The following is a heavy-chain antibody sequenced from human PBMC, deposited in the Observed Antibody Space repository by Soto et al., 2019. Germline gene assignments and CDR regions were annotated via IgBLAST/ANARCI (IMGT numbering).Heavy chain of an antibody. V-gene: IGHV5-51*01. J-gene: IGHJ4*02. Sequence: HGESLKISCKGSGYSFTSYWIGWVRQMPGKGLEWMGIIYPGDSDTRYSPSFQGQVTISADKSISTAYLQWSSLKASDTAMYYCARRVVVVPAAVYYFDYWGQGTLVTVSS. D-gene: IGHD2-2*01. CDR3: ARRVVVVPAAVYYFDY. CDR1: GYSFTSYW. CDR2: IYPGDSDT.